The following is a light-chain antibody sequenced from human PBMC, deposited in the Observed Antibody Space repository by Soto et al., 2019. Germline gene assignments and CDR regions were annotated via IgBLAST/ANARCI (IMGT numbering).Light chain of an antibody. Sequence: DIQLTQSPSFLSASVGDRVTITCRASQGISSHLAWYQQKPGKAPKLLIYAASTLQSGVPSRFSGSGSQTEFTLTIGNLQPEDFATYYCQQVYSYPRTFGQGTRLEIK. CDR2: AAS. CDR3: QQVYSYPRT. CDR1: QGISSH. J-gene: IGKJ2*01. V-gene: IGKV1-9*01.